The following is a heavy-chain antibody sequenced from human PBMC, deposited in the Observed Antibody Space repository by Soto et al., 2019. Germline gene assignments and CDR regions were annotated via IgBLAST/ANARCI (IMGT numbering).Heavy chain of an antibody. V-gene: IGHV3-30*03. Sequence: QVHLVESGGGVVQPGGSLRLSCAASGFTINRNDMYWVRQAPGKGLEWVAVMSFDGNHQHYADSVKGRFTISRDNSKNTLSLEMNSLRRDDTAVYYCASCERFPRVGVDYYALDVWGLGTTVIVSS. CDR3: ASCERFPRVGVDYYALDV. D-gene: IGHD3-3*01. CDR2: MSFDGNHQ. CDR1: GFTINRND. J-gene: IGHJ6*02.